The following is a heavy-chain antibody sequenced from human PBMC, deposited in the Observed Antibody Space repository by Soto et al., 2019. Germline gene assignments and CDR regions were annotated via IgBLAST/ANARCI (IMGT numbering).Heavy chain of an antibody. CDR1: GFSLGTRGVG. J-gene: IGHJ4*02. Sequence: QITLKESGPTLVKPTQTLTLTCTFSGFSLGTRGVGVGWIRQPPGKALEWLALIYWDDDKRYSPSLKSRLTITMDTSKNQVVLTMTNMDPVDSATYYCARDSSGWYGFDYWGQGTLVTVSS. CDR2: IYWDDDK. CDR3: ARDSSGWYGFDY. V-gene: IGHV2-5*02. D-gene: IGHD6-19*01.